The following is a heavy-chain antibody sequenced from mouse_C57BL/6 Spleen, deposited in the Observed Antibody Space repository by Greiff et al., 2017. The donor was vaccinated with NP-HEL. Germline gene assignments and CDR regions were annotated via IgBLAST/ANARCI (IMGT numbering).Heavy chain of an antibody. CDR2: INPNNGGT. V-gene: IGHV1-26*01. CDR1: GYTFTDYY. Sequence: EVQLQQSGPELVKPGASVKISCKASGYTFTDYYMNWVKQSHGKSLEWIGDINPNNGGTSYNQKFKGKATLTVDKSSSTAYMELRSLTSEDSAVYYCASMVTYYFDYWGQGTTLTVSS. J-gene: IGHJ2*01. CDR3: ASMVTYYFDY. D-gene: IGHD2-2*01.